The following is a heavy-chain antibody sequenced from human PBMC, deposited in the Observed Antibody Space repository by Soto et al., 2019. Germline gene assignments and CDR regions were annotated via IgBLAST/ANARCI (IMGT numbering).Heavy chain of an antibody. V-gene: IGHV3-21*01. CDR2: ISSSSSYI. CDR3: ARITNYDFWSGYYYYFDY. D-gene: IGHD3-3*01. Sequence: GGSLRLSCAASGFTFSSYSMNWVRQAPGKGLEWVSSISSSSSYIYYADSVKGRFTISRDNAKNSLYLQMNSLRAEDTAVYYCARITNYDFWSGYYYYFDYWGQGTLVTVSS. CDR1: GFTFSSYS. J-gene: IGHJ4*02.